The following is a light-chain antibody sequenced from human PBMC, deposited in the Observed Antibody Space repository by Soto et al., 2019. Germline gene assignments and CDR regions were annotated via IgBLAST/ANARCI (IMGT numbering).Light chain of an antibody. Sequence: DIQMTQSPSTLSASVGDRVTITCRASQSISIWLAWYQQKPGKAPKLLIYDASNLETGVPSRFSGSGSGTDFTFTISSLQPEDIATYYCQQYDNLPFTFGPGTKVDIK. CDR3: QQYDNLPFT. J-gene: IGKJ3*01. CDR2: DAS. V-gene: IGKV1-33*01. CDR1: QSISIW.